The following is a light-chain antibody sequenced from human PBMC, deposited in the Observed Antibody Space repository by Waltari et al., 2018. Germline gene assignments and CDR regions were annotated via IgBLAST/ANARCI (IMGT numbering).Light chain of an antibody. CDR3: QQSYTAPRKT. J-gene: IGKJ2*01. Sequence: DIQMTQSPSSLSASVGDRVTITCRANQTIITYLNWYQQSPGKPPKLLIYAASSLQTGVPSRFSGSGSGTDFTLTIPTLQPEDFATYYCQQSYTAPRKTFGQGTKLEI. CDR2: AAS. V-gene: IGKV1-39*01. CDR1: QTIITY.